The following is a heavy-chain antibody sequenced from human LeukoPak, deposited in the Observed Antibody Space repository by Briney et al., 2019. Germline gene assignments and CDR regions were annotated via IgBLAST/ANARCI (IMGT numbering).Heavy chain of an antibody. CDR2: VKEDGSVK. J-gene: IGHJ4*02. CDR3: ARDRDDGGFEY. Sequence: GGSLRLSRAASGFTFSNYWMSWVRQAPEKGLEWVANVKEDGSVKQYMDSMKGRFTISRDNAKNSLYLQMNSLRAEDTAVYYCARDRDDGGFEYWGQGTLVTVSS. V-gene: IGHV3-7*01. CDR1: GFTFSNYW. D-gene: IGHD4-23*01.